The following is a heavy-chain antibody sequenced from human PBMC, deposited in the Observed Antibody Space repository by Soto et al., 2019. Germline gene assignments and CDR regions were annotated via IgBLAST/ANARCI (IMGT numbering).Heavy chain of an antibody. V-gene: IGHV2-5*02. CDR2: IFWDDDK. D-gene: IGHD4-17*01. CDR1: GFSVTSDGVG. Sequence: QITFKESGPTLVKPKQTLALTCTFSGFSVTSDGVGVGWIRQPPGKALEWLAVIFWDDDKRYSPSLESRLSIARDTPKDQVFLTMTNMESVDTATYYCALLNDGAYTFWGQGTRVTVSS. J-gene: IGHJ4*02. CDR3: ALLNDGAYTF.